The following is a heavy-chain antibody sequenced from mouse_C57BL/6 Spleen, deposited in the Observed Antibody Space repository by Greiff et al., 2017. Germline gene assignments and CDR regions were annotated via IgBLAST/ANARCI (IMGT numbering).Heavy chain of an antibody. CDR1: GFTFSDYG. V-gene: IGHV5-17*01. CDR3: ARGLITTVVDDAMDY. CDR2: ISSGSSTI. J-gene: IGHJ4*01. Sequence: EVQLVESGGGLVKPGGSLKLSCAASGFTFSDYGMHWVRQAPERGLEWVAYISSGSSTIYYADTVKGRVTISRDNAKNTLFLQMTSLRSEDTAMYYCARGLITTVVDDAMDYWGQGTSVTVSS. D-gene: IGHD1-1*01.